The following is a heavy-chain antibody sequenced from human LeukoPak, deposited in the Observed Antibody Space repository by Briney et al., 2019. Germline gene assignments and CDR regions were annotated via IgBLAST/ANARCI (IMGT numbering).Heavy chain of an antibody. CDR3: ARGLIAVAGWSDY. V-gene: IGHV4-34*01. CDR1: GGIFNGYY. Sequence: PSETLSLTCAVYGGIFNGYYWSWIRQPPGKGLEWIGEINRSGTTNYNPTLKSRVTISVDTSKNQFSLKLSSVTAADTAVYYCARGLIAVAGWSDYWGQGTLVTVSS. CDR2: INRSGTT. D-gene: IGHD6-19*01. J-gene: IGHJ4*02.